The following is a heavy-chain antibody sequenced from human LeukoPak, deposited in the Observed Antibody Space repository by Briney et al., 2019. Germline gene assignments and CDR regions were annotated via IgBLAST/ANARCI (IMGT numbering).Heavy chain of an antibody. CDR1: GFTFTNSW. D-gene: IGHD1-26*01. V-gene: IGHV3-7*01. J-gene: IGHJ4*02. CDR3: ARVTDGSLDY. CDR2: IKQDGSTN. Sequence: PGGSLRLSCAASGFTFTNSWMAWVRQAPGKGLEWVANIKQDGSTNHYVDSLKGRFTISRDNPKNSLYLQMNSLRADDTAVYYCARVTDGSLDYWGEGILVTVAS.